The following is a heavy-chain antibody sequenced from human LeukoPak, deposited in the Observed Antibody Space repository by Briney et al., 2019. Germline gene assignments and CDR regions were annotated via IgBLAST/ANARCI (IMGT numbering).Heavy chain of an antibody. Sequence: PGGSQRLSCSASGFTFSSYAMHWVRQAPGKGLENVSAISSNGGSTYYADSVKGRFTISRDNSKNTLYLQMSSLRAEDTAVYYCVKDQRGYSGYDWLRRTDGFDYWGQGTLVTVSS. CDR3: VKDQRGYSGYDWLRRTDGFDY. V-gene: IGHV3-64D*09. D-gene: IGHD5-12*01. J-gene: IGHJ4*02. CDR2: ISSNGGST. CDR1: GFTFSSYA.